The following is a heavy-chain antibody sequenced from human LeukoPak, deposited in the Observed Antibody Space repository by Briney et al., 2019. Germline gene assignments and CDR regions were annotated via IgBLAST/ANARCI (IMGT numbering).Heavy chain of an antibody. CDR1: GGSISSYY. CDR2: IYYSAST. D-gene: IGHD5-24*01. V-gene: IGHV4-59*08. Sequence: PSETLSLTCTVSGGSISSYYWSWIRQPPGKGLEWIGYIYYSASTNYNPSLKSRVTISVDTSKNQFSLKLSSVTAADTAVYYCARFRDGYNAYYFDYWGQGTLVTVSS. CDR3: ARFRDGYNAYYFDY. J-gene: IGHJ4*02.